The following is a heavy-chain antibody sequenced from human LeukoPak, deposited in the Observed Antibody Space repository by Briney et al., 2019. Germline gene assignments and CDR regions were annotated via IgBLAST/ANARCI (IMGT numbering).Heavy chain of an antibody. V-gene: IGHV1-8*01. CDR2: MNPNSGNT. J-gene: IGHJ6*02. CDR3: ARGELLWFGELYYSMDV. Sequence: ASVKVSCKASGYTFTSYDINWVRQATGQGLEWMGWMNPNSGNTGYAQKFQGRVTMTRNTSISTAYMELSSLRSEDTAVYYCARGELLWFGELYYSMDVWGQGTTVTVSS. CDR1: GYTFTSYD. D-gene: IGHD3-10*01.